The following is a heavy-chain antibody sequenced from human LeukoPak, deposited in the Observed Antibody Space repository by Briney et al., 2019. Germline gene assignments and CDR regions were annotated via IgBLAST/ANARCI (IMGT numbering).Heavy chain of an antibody. CDR2: MNPNSGNT. CDR3: ATPSPRTVTTLAFDI. J-gene: IGHJ3*02. Sequence: RASVKVSCKASGGTFSSYAISWVRQATGQGLEWMGWMNPNSGNTGYAQKFQGRVTMTRNTSISTAYMELSSLRSEDTAVYYCATPSPRTVTTLAFDIWGQRTMVTVSS. CDR1: GGTFSSYA. V-gene: IGHV1-8*02. D-gene: IGHD4-17*01.